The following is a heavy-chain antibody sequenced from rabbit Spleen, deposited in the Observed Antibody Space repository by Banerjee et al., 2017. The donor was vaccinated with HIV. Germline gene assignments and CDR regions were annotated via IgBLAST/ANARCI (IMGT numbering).Heavy chain of an antibody. CDR3: ARSSDNINDYFNL. V-gene: IGHV1S40*01. CDR2: IYTTNGGT. CDR1: GFDLSSYYY. Sequence: QSLEESGGDLVKPGASLTLTCTASGFDLSSYYYMCWVRQAPGKGLELIACIYTTNGGTYYASWAKGRFTISKTSSTTVTLQMTSLTAADTATYFCARSSDNINDYFNLWGPGTLVTVS. J-gene: IGHJ4*01.